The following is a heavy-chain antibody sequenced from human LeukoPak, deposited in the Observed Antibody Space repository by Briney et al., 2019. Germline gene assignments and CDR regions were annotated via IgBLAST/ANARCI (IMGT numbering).Heavy chain of an antibody. V-gene: IGHV4-59*01. CDR3: ARFILGGSSGYDWFDP. Sequence: SETLSLTCTVSGGSISSYYWSWIRQPPGKGLEWIGYIYYSASTNYNPSLKSRVTISVDTSKNQFSLKLSSVTAADTAVYYCARFILGGSSGYDWFDPWGQGTLVTVSS. D-gene: IGHD3-22*01. CDR2: IYYSAST. CDR1: GGSISSYY. J-gene: IGHJ5*02.